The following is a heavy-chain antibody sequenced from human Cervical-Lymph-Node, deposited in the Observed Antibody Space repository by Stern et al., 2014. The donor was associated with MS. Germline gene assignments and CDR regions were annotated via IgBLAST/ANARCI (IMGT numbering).Heavy chain of an antibody. CDR3: ARDKMHAFDY. Sequence: MQLVESGTEVKKPGASVLVSCKASGYTFTTYGITWVRQAPGQGLEWMGWISADSGNTKYAQKFQDRVTMTRDTTTGTAYMEVRSLRSEDTAVYYCARDKMHAFDYGGQGTQVTVP. D-gene: IGHD2-8*01. CDR2: ISADSGNT. V-gene: IGHV1-18*01. CDR1: GYTFTTYG. J-gene: IGHJ4*02.